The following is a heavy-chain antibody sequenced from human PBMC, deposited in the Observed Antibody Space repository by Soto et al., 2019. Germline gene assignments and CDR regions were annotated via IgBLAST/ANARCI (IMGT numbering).Heavy chain of an antibody. CDR3: TKDEGVYTGYANFDF. D-gene: IGHD5-12*01. Sequence: EVQLLESGGGLVQPGGSLRLSCAVSGFTFSNYDMSWVRQAAGEGLEWVSAITGSGDKTYYADSVKGRFTISRDNSKNTLYLQMDALRAEDTAVYYCTKDEGVYTGYANFDFWGQGTLVTVSS. J-gene: IGHJ4*02. CDR1: GFTFSNYD. V-gene: IGHV3-23*01. CDR2: ITGSGDKT.